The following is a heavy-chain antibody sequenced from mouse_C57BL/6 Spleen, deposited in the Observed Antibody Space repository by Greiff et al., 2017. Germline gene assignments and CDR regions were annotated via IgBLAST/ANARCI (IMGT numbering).Heavy chain of an antibody. Sequence: QVQLQQSGPGLVQPSQSLSITCTVSGFSLTSYGVHWVRQSPGKGLEWLGVIWSGGSTDYNAAFISSLSISKDNSKSQVFFKMNSLQADDTAIYYCARIYYGNQGAMDYWGQGTSVTVSS. CDR1: GFSLTSYG. CDR3: ARIYYGNQGAMDY. V-gene: IGHV2-2*01. D-gene: IGHD2-1*01. J-gene: IGHJ4*01. CDR2: IWSGGST.